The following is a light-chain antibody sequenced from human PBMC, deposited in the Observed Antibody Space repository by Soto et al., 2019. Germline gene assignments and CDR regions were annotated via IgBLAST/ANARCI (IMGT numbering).Light chain of an antibody. J-gene: IGLJ2*01. CDR2: GNS. CDR3: QSYDSSLSGPVV. CDR1: XXXIGAGYD. V-gene: IGLV1-40*01. Sequence: QSVLTQPPSVSGAPXXXVTISCTXXXXXIGAGYDVHWYQQLPGTAPKLLIYGNSNRPSGVPDRFSGSKSGTSASLAITGLQAEDEADYYCQSYDSSLSGPVVFGGGTKLTVL.